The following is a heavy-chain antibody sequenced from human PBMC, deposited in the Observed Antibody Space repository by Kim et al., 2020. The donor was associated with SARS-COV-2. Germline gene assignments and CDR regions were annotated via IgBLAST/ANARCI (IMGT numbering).Heavy chain of an antibody. Sequence: NYNPSLESRITISQDKTKNQLSLRLTTVTAAETGVYYCARDRFHYGKPFDYWGQGILVTVSS. J-gene: IGHJ4*02. D-gene: IGHD3-10*01. V-gene: IGHV4-4*02. CDR3: ARDRFHYGKPFDY.